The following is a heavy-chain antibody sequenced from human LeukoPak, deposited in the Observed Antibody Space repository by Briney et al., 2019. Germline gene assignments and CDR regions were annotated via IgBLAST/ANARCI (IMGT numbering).Heavy chain of an antibody. V-gene: IGHV3-74*01. CDR1: TFAFGGYW. D-gene: IGHD3-10*01. Sequence: GGSLRLSCAGSTFAFGGYWIHWVRQLPGKGLAWVSRIDSAGGRIQWADSVEGRFTISRDNAKNTVYLQMNSLRPEDSAVYYCVADRGNWSGGDFWGRGTLVIVS. J-gene: IGHJ4*02. CDR3: VADRGNWSGGDF. CDR2: IDSAGGRI.